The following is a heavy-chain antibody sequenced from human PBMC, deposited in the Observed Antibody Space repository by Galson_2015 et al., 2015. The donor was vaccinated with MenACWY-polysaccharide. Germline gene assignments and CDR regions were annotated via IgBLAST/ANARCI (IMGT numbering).Heavy chain of an antibody. Sequence: SVKVSCKASGYTFTDYLVHWVRQAPGQGLEWMGLINPSNGATGYTQRFQGRVTMTRDTSTSTVYMELSSLNSEDPALYYCVRERPGGYWDYGGQGTLVTVSS. D-gene: IGHD3-10*01. CDR3: VRERPGGYWDY. J-gene: IGHJ4*02. CDR2: INPSNGAT. CDR1: GYTFTDYL. V-gene: IGHV1-46*03.